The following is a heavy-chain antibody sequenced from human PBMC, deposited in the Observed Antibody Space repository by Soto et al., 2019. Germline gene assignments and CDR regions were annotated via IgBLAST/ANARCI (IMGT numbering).Heavy chain of an antibody. CDR2: IYWDYDK. J-gene: IGHJ4*02. Sequence: QITLKESGPSLVKPTETLTLTCTFSGFSLSSSGVGVAWIRQPPGKPLEWLALIYWDYDKYTSPSLKSRLTITKDTSKNQVVLLMTNMDPVDTATYFCVHLLTGGRFDSWGQGTLVTVSS. CDR3: VHLLTGGRFDS. D-gene: IGHD3-16*01. V-gene: IGHV2-5*02. CDR1: GFSLSSSGVG.